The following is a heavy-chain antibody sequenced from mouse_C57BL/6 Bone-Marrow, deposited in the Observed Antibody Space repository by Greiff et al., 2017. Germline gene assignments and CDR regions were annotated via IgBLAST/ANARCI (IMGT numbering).Heavy chain of an antibody. V-gene: IGHV14-4*01. J-gene: IGHJ1*03. Sequence: EVQLQQSGAELVRPGASVKLSCTASGFNIKDDYMHWVKQRPEQGLEWIGWIDPENGDTEDASKFQGKATITADTSSNTAYLQLSSLTSEDTAVYYCTPFYYGSSYWYFDVWGTGTTVTVSS. D-gene: IGHD1-1*01. CDR2: IDPENGDT. CDR3: TPFYYGSSYWYFDV. CDR1: GFNIKDDY.